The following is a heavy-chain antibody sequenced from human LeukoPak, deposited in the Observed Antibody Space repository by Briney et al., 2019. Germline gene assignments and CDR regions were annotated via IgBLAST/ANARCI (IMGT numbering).Heavy chain of an antibody. CDR3: ARDRMGSSWYNGMDV. CDR1: GFTFSSYA. V-gene: IGHV3-66*01. J-gene: IGHJ6*02. D-gene: IGHD6-13*01. Sequence: SGGSLRLSCAASGFTFSSYAMSWVRQAPGKGLEWVSVIYSGGTTYYADSVKGRFTISRDNAKNSLYLQMNSLRAEDTAVYYCARDRMGSSWYNGMDVWGQGTTVTVSS. CDR2: IYSGGTT.